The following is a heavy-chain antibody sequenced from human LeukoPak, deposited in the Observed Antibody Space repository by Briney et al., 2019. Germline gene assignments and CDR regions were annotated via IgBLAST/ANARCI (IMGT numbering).Heavy chain of an antibody. Sequence: ASVKVSCKASGYTFTGYYMHWVRQAPGQGLEWMGRINPNSGGTNYAQKFQGRVTMTRDTSISTAYMELSRLRSDDTAVYYCLFYCNGGSATDYWGQGTLVTVSS. CDR2: INPNSGGT. CDR1: GYTFTGYY. J-gene: IGHJ4*02. CDR3: LFYCNGGSATDY. D-gene: IGHD2-15*01. V-gene: IGHV1-2*06.